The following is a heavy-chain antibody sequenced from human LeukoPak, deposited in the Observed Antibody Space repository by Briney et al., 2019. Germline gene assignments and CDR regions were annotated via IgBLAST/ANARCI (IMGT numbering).Heavy chain of an antibody. V-gene: IGHV3-66*01. CDR2: LTTAGAT. J-gene: IGHJ6*02. CDR3: ATRGLSGYYYGMDV. CDR1: GFTVSRNY. Sequence: PGGSLRLSCAASGFTVSRNYMSWARLAPGKGLEWVSILTTAGATHYATSVKGRFTISRDNSKNTVYLQMNSLRAEDTAVYYCATRGLSGYYYGMDVWGQGTTVTVTS. D-gene: IGHD3/OR15-3a*01.